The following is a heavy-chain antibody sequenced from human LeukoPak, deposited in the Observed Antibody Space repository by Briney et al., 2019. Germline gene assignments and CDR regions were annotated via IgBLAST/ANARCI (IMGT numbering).Heavy chain of an antibody. CDR3: ARVGDYSIINYFDY. D-gene: IGHD4-11*01. Sequence: GGSLRLSCAASGLTFSSYWMHWVRQAPGKGLVWVSRINSDGSSTSYADSVKGRFTISRDNAKYTLYLQMNSLRAEDTAVYYCARVGDYSIINYFDYWGQGTLVTVSS. CDR1: GLTFSSYW. J-gene: IGHJ4*02. V-gene: IGHV3-74*01. CDR2: INSDGSST.